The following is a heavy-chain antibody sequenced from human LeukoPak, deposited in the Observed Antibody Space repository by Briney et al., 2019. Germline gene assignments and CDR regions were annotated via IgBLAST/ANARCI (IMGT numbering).Heavy chain of an antibody. CDR2: IRQDGGEK. D-gene: IGHD6-13*01. J-gene: IGHJ4*01. Sequence: GGSLRLSXAVSGFTSGNFWMNWVRQAPGKGLEWVASIRQDGGEKSYVDSVKGRFTISRDNTKNSLYLQMSSLRAEDTAVYYCARDGTAAGLYFDLWGQGTLVIVSS. CDR1: GFTSGNFW. V-gene: IGHV3-7*01. CDR3: ARDGTAAGLYFDL.